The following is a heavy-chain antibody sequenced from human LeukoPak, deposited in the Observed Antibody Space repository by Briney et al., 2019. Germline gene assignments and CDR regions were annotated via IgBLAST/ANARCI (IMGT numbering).Heavy chain of an antibody. CDR2: SKSKTDGRTT. D-gene: IGHD3-16*01. V-gene: IGHV3-15*01. CDR3: TTEAIMIWD. Sequence: GGSLTLYCAASGLTLANAWMGWARQATGEGLEWVGRSKSKTDGRTTYYAAPVKGRFTISRDDSKNTLYPQMNSLKTEDTAVYYCTTEAIMIWDWGQGTLVTVSS. J-gene: IGHJ4*02. CDR1: GLTLANAW.